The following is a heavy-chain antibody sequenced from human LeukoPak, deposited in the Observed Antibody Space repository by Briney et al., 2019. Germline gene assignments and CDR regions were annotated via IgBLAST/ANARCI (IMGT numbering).Heavy chain of an antibody. CDR3: AKAGTSAGSPRYYSDS. V-gene: IGHV1-2*02. CDR2: INPNSGGT. J-gene: IGHJ4*02. D-gene: IGHD6-13*01. Sequence: ASVKVSCKASGYTFTGYYMHWVRQAPGQGLEWMGWINPNSGGTNYAQKFQGRVTMTRDTSITTAYMELSSLKSDDTAVFYCAKAGTSAGSPRYYSDSWGQGTLVTVPS. CDR1: GYTFTGYY.